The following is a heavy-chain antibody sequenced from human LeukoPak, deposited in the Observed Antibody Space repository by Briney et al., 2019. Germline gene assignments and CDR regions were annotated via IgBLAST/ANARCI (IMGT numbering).Heavy chain of an antibody. D-gene: IGHD3-22*01. CDR1: GFTFSDYY. CDR2: ISSSGSTI. J-gene: IGHJ4*02. CDR3: ARDRASTYYYDNSGYYSFDY. V-gene: IGHV3-11*04. Sequence: GGSLRLSCAASGFTFSDYYMSWIRQAPGKGLEWVSYISSSGSTIYYADSVKGRFTISRDNAKNSLYLQMNSLRAEDTAVYYCARDRASTYYYDNSGYYSFDYWGQGTLVTVSS.